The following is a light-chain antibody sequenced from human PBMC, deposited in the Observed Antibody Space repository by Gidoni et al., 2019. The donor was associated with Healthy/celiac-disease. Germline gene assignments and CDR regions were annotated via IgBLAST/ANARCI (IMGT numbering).Light chain of an antibody. V-gene: IGKV3-20*01. CDR1: QSVSSSY. Sequence: EIVLTQSPCTLSLSPGERATLSCRASQSVSSSYLAWYQQKPGQAPRLLIYVASSRATGIPDRFSGSGSGTDFTLTISRLETEDFAVYYCQQYGSSPQGLTFGGGTKVEIK. CDR2: VAS. CDR3: QQYGSSPQGLT. J-gene: IGKJ4*01.